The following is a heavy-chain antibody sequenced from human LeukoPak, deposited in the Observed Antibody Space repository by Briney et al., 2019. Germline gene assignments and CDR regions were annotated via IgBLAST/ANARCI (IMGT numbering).Heavy chain of an antibody. Sequence: GGSLRLSCAASGFTFSNYAMHWVRQAPGKGLEYVSAISSNGGSTYYANSVKGRFTISRDNSKNTLYLQMGSLRAEDMAVYYCASPGRYYGSGSYYPDAFDIWGQGTMVTVSS. V-gene: IGHV3-64*01. CDR3: ASPGRYYGSGSYYPDAFDI. CDR1: GFTFSNYA. D-gene: IGHD3-10*01. CDR2: ISSNGGST. J-gene: IGHJ3*02.